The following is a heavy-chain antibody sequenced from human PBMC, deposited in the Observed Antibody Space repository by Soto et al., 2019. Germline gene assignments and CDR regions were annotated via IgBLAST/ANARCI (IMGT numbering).Heavy chain of an antibody. V-gene: IGHV3-72*01. D-gene: IGHD1-1*01. J-gene: IGHJ4*02. CDR2: GGNRVYRYST. Sequence: GGSLRLSCAASGYLFRSHYVDWVRQGPRNRLERGGRGGNRVYRYSTEYAASGKGRFAISRDDSEIAADLQMNSLKTEDPAVYYCVRVDKPLGTTFFDHWGQGILVTVSS. CDR1: GYLFRSHY. CDR3: VRVDKPLGTTFFDH.